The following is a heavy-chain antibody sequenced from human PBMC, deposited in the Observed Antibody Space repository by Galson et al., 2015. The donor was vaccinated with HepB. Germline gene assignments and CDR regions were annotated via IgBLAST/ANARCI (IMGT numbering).Heavy chain of an antibody. J-gene: IGHJ4*02. CDR1: GFTFSSYG. V-gene: IGHV3-30*02. Sequence: SLRLSCAASGFTFSSYGMHWVRQAPGKGLEWVAFIRYDGSNKYYADSVKGRFTISRDNSKNTLYLQMNSLRAEDTAVYYCAKGPTYSSGWPKDFDYWGQGTLVTVSS. CDR2: IRYDGSNK. D-gene: IGHD6-19*01. CDR3: AKGPTYSSGWPKDFDY.